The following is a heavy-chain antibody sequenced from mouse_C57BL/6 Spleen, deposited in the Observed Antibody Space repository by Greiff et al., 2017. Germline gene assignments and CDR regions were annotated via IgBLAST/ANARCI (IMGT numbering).Heavy chain of an antibody. CDR1: GYTFTDYY. CDR2: INPNNGGT. V-gene: IGHV1-26*01. CDR3: ARSGGYYDY. J-gene: IGHJ2*01. Sequence: EVQLQQSGPELVKPGASVKISCKASGYTFTDYYMNWVKQSHGKSLEWIGDINPNNGGTSYNQKFKGKDTLTVDKSSSTAYMELRSLTSEDSAVYYCARSGGYYDYWGQGTTLTVSS. D-gene: IGHD2-3*01.